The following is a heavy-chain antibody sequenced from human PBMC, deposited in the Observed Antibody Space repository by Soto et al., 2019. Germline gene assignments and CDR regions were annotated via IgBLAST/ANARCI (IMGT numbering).Heavy chain of an antibody. V-gene: IGHV1-18*01. J-gene: IGHJ4*02. CDR1: GYHFTTYG. D-gene: IGHD4-17*01. CDR2: ISGYNDDR. CDR3: ARPSRAYGDCDY. Sequence: ASVKISCKASGYHFTTYGISWVRQAPGQGPEWMGWISGYNDDRNYAKKFRGRVTMTIDTSTSTAFMDLRSLRPDHAAVYYSARPSRAYGDCDYWGQGTMVTVSS.